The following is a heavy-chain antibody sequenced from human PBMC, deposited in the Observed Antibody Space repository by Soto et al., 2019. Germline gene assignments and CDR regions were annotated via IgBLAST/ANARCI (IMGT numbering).Heavy chain of an antibody. J-gene: IGHJ3*02. Sequence: QVQLVQSGAEVKKPGASVKVSCKASGYTLTSYGISWVRQAPGQGLEWMGWISAYNGYTNYPQNLQGRVTMTTDTSTSTAYMELRSLRSDDTAVYYCVIDRAGYYGSGRPNDAFDIWGQGTMVTVSS. CDR3: VIDRAGYYGSGRPNDAFDI. CDR1: GYTLTSYG. V-gene: IGHV1-18*01. D-gene: IGHD3-10*01. CDR2: ISAYNGYT.